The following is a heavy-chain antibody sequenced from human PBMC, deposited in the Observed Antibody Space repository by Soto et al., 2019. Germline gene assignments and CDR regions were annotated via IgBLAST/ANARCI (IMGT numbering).Heavy chain of an antibody. CDR3: ARTYGTGSLNWFDP. V-gene: IGHV3-48*04. CDR1: GFIFSSYD. D-gene: IGHD3-10*01. CDR2: ISSGSGNI. Sequence: LRLSCAASGFIFSSYDMNWVRQAPGKGLEWVSYISSGSGNILYADSVKGRFTISRDNAKNSLYLQMNSLRAEDTAVYYCARTYGTGSLNWFDPWGQGTLVTVSS. J-gene: IGHJ5*02.